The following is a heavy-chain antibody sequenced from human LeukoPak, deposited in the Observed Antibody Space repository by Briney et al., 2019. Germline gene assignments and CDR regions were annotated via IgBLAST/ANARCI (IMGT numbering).Heavy chain of an antibody. CDR2: ISGSSRYI. Sequence: GGSLRLSCAVSGITFSIYAMSWVRQAPGKGLEWVSSISGSSRYIYYADSLKGRFTISRDNAKNSLYLHMNSLRAEDTALYYCARAHDYGDYHGAFDIWGQGTMVTVSS. J-gene: IGHJ3*02. CDR1: GITFSIYA. D-gene: IGHD4-17*01. V-gene: IGHV3-21*01. CDR3: ARAHDYGDYHGAFDI.